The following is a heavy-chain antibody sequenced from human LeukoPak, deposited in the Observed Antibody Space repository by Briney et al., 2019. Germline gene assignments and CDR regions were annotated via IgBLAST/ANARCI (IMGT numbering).Heavy chain of an antibody. CDR1: GFDFKNDW. CDR3: TKISGNSGYPFDY. V-gene: IGHV3-15*01. CDR2: IKSKTDGGTT. D-gene: IGHD5-12*01. Sequence: PGGSLRLSCAAPGFDFKNDWMNWVRQAPGKGLEWVGRIKSKTDGGTTECAAPVKGRFTISRDDSKNTLYLQMNSLKTEDTAVYCCTKISGNSGYPFDYWGQGTLVTVSS. J-gene: IGHJ4*02.